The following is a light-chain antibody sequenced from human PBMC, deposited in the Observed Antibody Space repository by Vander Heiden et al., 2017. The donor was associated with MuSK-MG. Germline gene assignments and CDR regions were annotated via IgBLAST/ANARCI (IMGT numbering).Light chain of an antibody. CDR1: SSNIGSNY. CDR3: AAWDDILSGPV. V-gene: IGLV1-47*01. CDR2: RNN. J-gene: IGLJ2*01. Sequence: SVLTQPPSASGTPGQRVTISCSGSSSNIGSNYVYWYQQLPGTAPKLLIYRNNQRPPGVPDRFSGSKSGTSASLAISGLLSEDEADYYCAAWDDILSGPVFGGGTKLTVL.